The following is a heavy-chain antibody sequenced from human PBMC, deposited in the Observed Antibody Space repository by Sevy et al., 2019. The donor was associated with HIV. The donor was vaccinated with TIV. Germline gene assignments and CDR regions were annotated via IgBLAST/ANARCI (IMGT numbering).Heavy chain of an antibody. CDR1: GFTFNYAW. J-gene: IGHJ6*02. V-gene: IGHV3-15*01. CDR3: ASVVKNDFWDGHVNYYGLDV. Sequence: GGSLRLSCAASGFTFNYAWMSWVRQSPGKGLEWVGRIKSKTDGGTADYAAHVKGRFTISRDDSENTLYLQMNSLKTEDTAVYYCASVVKNDFWDGHVNYYGLDVWGQGTTVTVSS. D-gene: IGHD3-3*01. CDR2: IKSKTDGGTA.